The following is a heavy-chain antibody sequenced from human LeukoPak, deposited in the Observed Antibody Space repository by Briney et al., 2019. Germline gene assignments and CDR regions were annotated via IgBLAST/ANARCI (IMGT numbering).Heavy chain of an antibody. Sequence: PGGSLRLSCAASGFTFSSSSMNSVRQAPGKGLEWVSYISSSSSTIYYADSVKGRFTISRDNAKNSLYLQMNSLRDEDTAVYYCARDRGPEGYYYYYYMDVWGKGTTVTVSS. CDR2: ISSSSSTI. CDR3: ARDRGPEGYYYYYYMDV. D-gene: IGHD3-10*01. J-gene: IGHJ6*03. CDR1: GFTFSSSS. V-gene: IGHV3-48*02.